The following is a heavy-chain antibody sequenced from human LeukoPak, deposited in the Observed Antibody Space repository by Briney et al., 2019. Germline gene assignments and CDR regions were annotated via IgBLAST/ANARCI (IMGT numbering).Heavy chain of an antibody. V-gene: IGHV4-34*01. J-gene: IGHJ4*02. CDR3: ARGRSSSGWYPNPNFDY. Sequence: SETLSLTCAVHDGSFSGYYWSWIRQPPGKGLEWIGEINHSGRPNYNASLKSRVTIPEDTSKNQFSLKLSSVTAADTAVYYCARGRSSSGWYPNPNFDYWGQGTLVTVSS. CDR2: INHSGRP. D-gene: IGHD6-19*01. CDR1: DGSFSGYY.